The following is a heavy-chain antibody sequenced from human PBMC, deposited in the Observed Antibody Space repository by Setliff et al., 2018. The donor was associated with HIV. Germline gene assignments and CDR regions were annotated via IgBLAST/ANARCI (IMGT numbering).Heavy chain of an antibody. V-gene: IGHV4-39*01. J-gene: IGHJ4*02. D-gene: IGHD3-3*01. CDR1: GFSIGRTSYY. CDR2: VDYSGSF. CDR3: ARLGSYNLWSGYWTDF. Sequence: PSETLSLTCSVSGFSIGRTSYYWGWIRQSPGKGLECIGSVDYSGSFNVISTLRNRLTISVDTSTNQFYLNLRSVTVADTAVYFCARLGSYNLWSGYWTDFWGQGMLVTVSS.